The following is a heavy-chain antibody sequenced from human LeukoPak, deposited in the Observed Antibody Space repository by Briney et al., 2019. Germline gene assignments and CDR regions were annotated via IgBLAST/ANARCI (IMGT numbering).Heavy chain of an antibody. CDR1: GFTFSSYA. J-gene: IGHJ4*02. D-gene: IGHD3-22*01. CDR2: ISYDGSNK. V-gene: IGHV3-30-3*01. CDR3: ARDGGRITMIVVVPKYYFDH. Sequence: GGSLRLSCAASGFTFSSYAMHWVRQAPGKGLEWVAVISYDGSNKYYADSVKGRFTISRDNSKNTLYLQMNSLRAEDTAVYYCARDGGRITMIVVVPKYYFDHWGQGTLVTVSS.